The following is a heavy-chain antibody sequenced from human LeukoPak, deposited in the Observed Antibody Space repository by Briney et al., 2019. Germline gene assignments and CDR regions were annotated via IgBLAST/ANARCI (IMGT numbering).Heavy chain of an antibody. CDR2: ISGSGGST. V-gene: IGHV3-23*01. CDR3: AKGGGGLLWFRELTFPTRFDY. J-gene: IGHJ4*02. Sequence: GGSLRLSCAGSGFTFSSYAMSWVRQAPGKGLEWVSAISGSGGSTYYADSVKGRFTISRDNSKNTLYLQMNSLRAEDTAVYYCAKGGGGLLWFRELTFPTRFDYWGQGTLVTVSS. D-gene: IGHD3-10*01. CDR1: GFTFSSYA.